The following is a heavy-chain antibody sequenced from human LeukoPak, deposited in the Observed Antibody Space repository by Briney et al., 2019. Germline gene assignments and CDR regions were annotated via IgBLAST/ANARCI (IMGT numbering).Heavy chain of an antibody. Sequence: SETLSLTCTVSGGSISSYYWSWIRQPAGKGLEWIGRIYSSGSTDYNPSLKSRVTMSVDTSKNQFSLNLSSLTAADTAVYYCARGPSSGWCLFDYWGQGTLVTVSS. CDR2: IYSSGST. CDR3: ARGPSSGWCLFDY. CDR1: GGSISSYY. J-gene: IGHJ4*02. V-gene: IGHV4-4*07. D-gene: IGHD6-19*01.